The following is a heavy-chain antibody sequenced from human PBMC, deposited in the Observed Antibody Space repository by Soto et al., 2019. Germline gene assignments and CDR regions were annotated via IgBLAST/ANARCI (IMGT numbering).Heavy chain of an antibody. V-gene: IGHV4-31*03. CDR3: ARGVTSARYHYYYYGMDV. CDR2: IYYSGTT. Sequence: SETLSLTCTVSGVSISSTGYYWSWIRQHPGKGLEWLGNIYYSGTTYYNPSLKSRLAISVDTSKNQFSLKLSSVTAADTAVYYCARGVTSARYHYYYYGMDVWGQGTTVTVSS. J-gene: IGHJ6*02. D-gene: IGHD2-21*02. CDR1: GVSISSTGYY.